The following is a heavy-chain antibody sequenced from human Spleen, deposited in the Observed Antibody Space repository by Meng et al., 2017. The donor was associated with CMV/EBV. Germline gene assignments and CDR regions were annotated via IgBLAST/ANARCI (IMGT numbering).Heavy chain of an antibody. CDR1: GGSFSAYY. CDR2: INHSGST. D-gene: IGHD3-22*01. CDR3: YGRSSNYYYAD. Sequence: SETLSLTCAVYGGSFSAYYWSWIRQPPGKGLEWIGEINHSGSTNYNPSLKSRVTISVDTSKNQFSLKMTSVTAADTAVYYCYGRSSNYYYADWGQGALVTVSS. J-gene: IGHJ4*02. V-gene: IGHV4-34*01.